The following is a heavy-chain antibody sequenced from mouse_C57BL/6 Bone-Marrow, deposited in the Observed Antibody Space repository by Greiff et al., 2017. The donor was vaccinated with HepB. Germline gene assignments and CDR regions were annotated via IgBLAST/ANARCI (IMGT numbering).Heavy chain of an antibody. CDR1: GFTFSSYA. CDR2: ISSGGDYI. J-gene: IGHJ4*01. V-gene: IGHV5-9-1*02. D-gene: IGHD1-1*01. Sequence: EVKLQESGEGLVKPGGSLKLSCAASGFTFSSYAMSWVRQTPEKRLEWVAYISSGGDYIYYADTVKGRFTISRDNARNTLYLQMSSLKSEDTAMYHCTRDPLGSSYDYAMDYWGQGTSVTVSS. CDR3: TRDPLGSSYDYAMDY.